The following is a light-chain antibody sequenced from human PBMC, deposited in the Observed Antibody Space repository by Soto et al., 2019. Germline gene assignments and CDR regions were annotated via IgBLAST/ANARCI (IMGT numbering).Light chain of an antibody. CDR1: SSNTGSNT. J-gene: IGLJ1*01. Sequence: QSVLTQPPSASGTPGQRVTISCSGRSSNTGSNTVNWYQQLPGTAPKLLIYSNNQRPSGVPDRISGSKSGTSASLAISGLQSEDEADYYCAAWDDSLNGYVFGTGTKLTVL. V-gene: IGLV1-44*01. CDR2: SNN. CDR3: AAWDDSLNGYV.